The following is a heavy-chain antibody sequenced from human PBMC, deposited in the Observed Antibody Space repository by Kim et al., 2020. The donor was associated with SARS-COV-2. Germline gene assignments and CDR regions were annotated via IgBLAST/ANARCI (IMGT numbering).Heavy chain of an antibody. J-gene: IGHJ4*02. Sequence: VKGRFTISRDNAKNSLYLQMNSLRAEDTAVYYCARLRIAHSSSWPYYFDYWGQGTLVTVSS. V-gene: IGHV3-21*01. D-gene: IGHD6-13*01. CDR3: ARLRIAHSSSWPYYFDY.